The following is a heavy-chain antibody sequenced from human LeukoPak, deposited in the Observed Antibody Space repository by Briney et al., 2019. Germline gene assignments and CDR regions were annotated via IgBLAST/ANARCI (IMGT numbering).Heavy chain of an antibody. D-gene: IGHD6-19*01. CDR1: GGSINSYY. J-gene: IGHJ4*02. CDR3: ARVSSGWYGGFDY. CDR2: IHYTGST. V-gene: IGHV4-59*08. Sequence: PSETLSLTCTVSGGSINSYYWSWIRQPPGKGLECIGYIHYTGSTNYNPSLKSRVTISVDTSKNQFSLKLSSMTAADTAVYYCARVSSGWYGGFDYWGQGTLVTVSS.